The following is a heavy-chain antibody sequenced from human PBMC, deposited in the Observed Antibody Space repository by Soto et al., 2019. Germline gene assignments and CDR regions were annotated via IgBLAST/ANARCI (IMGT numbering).Heavy chain of an antibody. CDR1: GYTFTSYA. V-gene: IGHV1-3*01. D-gene: IGHD1-1*01. CDR3: ARSSTGPNYYGMDV. Sequence: ASVKVSCKASGYTFTSYAMHWVRQAPGQRLEWMGWINAINGTAKYAQKFQGRVTITADESTSTAYMELSSLRSEDTAVYYCARSSTGPNYYGMDVWGQGTTVTVSS. CDR2: INAINGTA. J-gene: IGHJ6*02.